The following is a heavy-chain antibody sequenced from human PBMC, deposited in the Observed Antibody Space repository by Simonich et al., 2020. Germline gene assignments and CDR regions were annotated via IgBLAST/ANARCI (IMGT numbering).Heavy chain of an antibody. V-gene: IGHV3-7*01. CDR3: AREVIAARDAFDI. CDR2: IKQDRSEK. J-gene: IGHJ3*02. D-gene: IGHD6-6*01. Sequence: GGGVVQPGRSLRLSCAASGFTFSSYWMSWVRQAPGKGLEWVANIKQDRSEKYYVDSVKGRFTISRDNAKNSLYLQMNSLRAEDTAVYYCAREVIAARDAFDIWGQGTMVTVSS. CDR1: GFTFSSYW.